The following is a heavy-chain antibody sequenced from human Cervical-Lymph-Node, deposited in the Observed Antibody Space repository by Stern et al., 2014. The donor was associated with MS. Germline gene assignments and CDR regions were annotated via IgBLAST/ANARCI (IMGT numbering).Heavy chain of an antibody. V-gene: IGHV3-33*01. CDR2: IWYDGSNK. D-gene: IGHD3-3*01. CDR1: GFTFSSYG. J-gene: IGHJ4*02. CDR3: ARENRSEYYFDY. Sequence: VQLVESGGGVVQPGRSLRLSCAASGFTFSSYGMHWVRQAPDKGLEWVAVIWYDGSNKYYADSVKGRFTISRDNSKNTLYLQMNSLRAEDTAVYYCARENRSEYYFDYWGQGTLVTVSS.